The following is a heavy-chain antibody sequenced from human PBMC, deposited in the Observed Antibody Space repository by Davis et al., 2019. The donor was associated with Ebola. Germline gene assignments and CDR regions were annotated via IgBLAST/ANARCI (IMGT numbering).Heavy chain of an antibody. CDR2: ISSSGSTI. J-gene: IGHJ4*02. D-gene: IGHD3-16*02. V-gene: IGHV3-48*02. CDR3: ARNDMIPLGGIIVLFEY. Sequence: PGGSLRLSCAASGFTFRSYSMSWVRQAPGRGLEWVSYISSSGSTIYYGDSVKGRFTISRDNGKNSLYLQMNSLRDEDTAVYYCARNDMIPLGGIIVLFEYWGQGTLVTVSS. CDR1: GFTFRSYS.